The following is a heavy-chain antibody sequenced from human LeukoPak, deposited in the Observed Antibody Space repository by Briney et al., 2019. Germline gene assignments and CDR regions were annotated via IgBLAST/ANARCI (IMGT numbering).Heavy chain of an antibody. Sequence: SQTLSLTCTVSGGSISSGGYYWSWIRQPPGKGLEWIGYIYHSGSTNYNPSLKSRVTISVDKSKNQFSLKLSSVTAADTAVYYCARDGGSNWFDPWGQGTLVTVSS. CDR1: GGSISSGGYY. CDR2: IYHSGST. J-gene: IGHJ5*02. D-gene: IGHD2-15*01. CDR3: ARDGGSNWFDP. V-gene: IGHV4-30-2*01.